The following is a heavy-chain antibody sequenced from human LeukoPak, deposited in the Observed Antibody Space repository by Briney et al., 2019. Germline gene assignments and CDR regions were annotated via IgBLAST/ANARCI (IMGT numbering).Heavy chain of an antibody. CDR3: AHSPTPVLLWFGEYSNIPPYYFDY. CDR1: GFSLSTRGVG. V-gene: IGHV2-5*02. CDR2: IYWDDDK. J-gene: IGHJ4*02. D-gene: IGHD3-10*01. Sequence: SGPTLVNPPQTLTLTFTFSGFSLSTRGVGVGWIRQPPGKALEWLALIYWDDDKRYSPSLKSRLTITKDTSKNQVVLTMTNMDPVDTATYYCAHSPTPVLLWFGEYSNIPPYYFDYWGQGTLVTVSS.